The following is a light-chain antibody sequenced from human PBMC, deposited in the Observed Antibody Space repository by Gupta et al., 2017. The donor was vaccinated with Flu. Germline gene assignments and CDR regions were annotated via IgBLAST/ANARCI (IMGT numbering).Light chain of an antibody. V-gene: IGLV8-61*01. CDR3: GRDIFSANWV. J-gene: IGLJ3*02. Sequence: VVTQEPSLSVSPGGTVTLTCGLSSGPVSISYYPRWHQQTPGQAPRKVMYNTKQGSTGVPDRFSGSISGDKAALTITGAKADDEGDYYCGRDIFSANWVFGGGTKLTVL. CDR2: NTK. CDR1: SGPVSISYY.